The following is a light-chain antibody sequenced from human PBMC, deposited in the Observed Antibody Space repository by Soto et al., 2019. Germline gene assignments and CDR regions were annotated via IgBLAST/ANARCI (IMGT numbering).Light chain of an antibody. Sequence: QSALTQPPSASGSPGQSVAISCTGTTSDIGNYNFVSWYQQHPGKAPKLMIYEVNKRPSGVPDRFSGSKSGNTASLTVSGLQTEDEADYYCSSYAVSNNLRFGGGTNLTVL. CDR3: SSYAVSNNLR. J-gene: IGLJ2*01. CDR2: EVN. CDR1: TSDIGNYNF. V-gene: IGLV2-8*01.